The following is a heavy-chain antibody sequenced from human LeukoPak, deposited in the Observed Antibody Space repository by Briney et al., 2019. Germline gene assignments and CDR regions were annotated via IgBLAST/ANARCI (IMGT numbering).Heavy chain of an antibody. Sequence: PGGSLRLSCAASGFTFSSYEMNWVRQAPGKGLEWVSYISSSGSTIYYADSVKGRFTISRDNAKNSPYLQMNSLRAEDTAVYYCAREEPAGYGMDVWGKGTTVTVSS. CDR1: GFTFSSYE. CDR3: AREEPAGYGMDV. CDR2: ISSSGSTI. J-gene: IGHJ6*04. V-gene: IGHV3-48*03. D-gene: IGHD6-25*01.